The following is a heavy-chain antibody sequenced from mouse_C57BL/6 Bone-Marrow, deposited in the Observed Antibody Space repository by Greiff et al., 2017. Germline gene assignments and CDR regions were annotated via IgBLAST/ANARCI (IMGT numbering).Heavy chain of an antibody. CDR2: IYPRSGNT. D-gene: IGHD2-2*01. J-gene: IGHJ3*01. CDR3: ARVYGYETWFAY. CDR1: GYTFTSYG. V-gene: IGHV1-81*01. Sequence: QVQLKQSGAELARPGASVKLSCKASGYTFTSYGISWVKQRTGQGLEWIGEIYPRSGNTYYNEKFKGKATLTADKSSSTAYMELRSLTSEDSAVYFCARVYGYETWFAYWGQGTLGTVSA.